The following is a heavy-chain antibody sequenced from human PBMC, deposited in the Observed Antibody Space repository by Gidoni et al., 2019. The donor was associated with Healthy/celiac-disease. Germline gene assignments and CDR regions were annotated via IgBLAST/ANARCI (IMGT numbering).Heavy chain of an antibody. CDR1: GYTFTNYA. CDR2: INAGNGNT. Sequence: QVQLVQSGAEVKKPGASVKLSCKASGYTFTNYAIHWVRQAPGQRLEWMGWINAGNGNTKYSQRFQGRVTITRDTSASTAYMELSSLRSEDTAVYYCAGNCTNGVCPYRHWGQGTLVTVSS. V-gene: IGHV1-3*01. CDR3: AGNCTNGVCPYRH. J-gene: IGHJ1*01. D-gene: IGHD2-8*01.